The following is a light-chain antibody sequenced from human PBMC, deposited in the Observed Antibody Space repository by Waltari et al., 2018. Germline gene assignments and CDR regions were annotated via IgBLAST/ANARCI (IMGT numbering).Light chain of an antibody. CDR2: KAS. CDR3: QQYDVYPWT. Sequence: TLSAFVGARVTITCRASQSISGWLAWYQQKPGKAPKLLIYKASSLESGVPSRFSGSGSGTEFTLTISSLQPDDFATYYCQQYDVYPWTFGQGTKVEIK. J-gene: IGKJ1*01. CDR1: QSISGW. V-gene: IGKV1-5*03.